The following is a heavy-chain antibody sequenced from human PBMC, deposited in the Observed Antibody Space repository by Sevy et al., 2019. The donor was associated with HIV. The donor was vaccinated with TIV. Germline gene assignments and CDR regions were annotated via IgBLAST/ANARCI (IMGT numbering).Heavy chain of an antibody. CDR3: ARDDPYYDSGSYTTTGAFDI. CDR2: IYYSGST. Sequence: SETLSLTCTVSGGSISSYYWSWIRQPPGKGLEWIGYIYYSGSTNYNPSLKSRVTISVDTSKNQFSLKLSSVTAADTAVYYCARDDPYYDSGSYTTTGAFDIWGQGTMVTVSS. V-gene: IGHV4-59*01. D-gene: IGHD3-10*01. J-gene: IGHJ3*02. CDR1: GGSISSYY.